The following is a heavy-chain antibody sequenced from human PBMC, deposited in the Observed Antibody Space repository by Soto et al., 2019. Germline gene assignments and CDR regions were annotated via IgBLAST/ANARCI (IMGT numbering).Heavy chain of an antibody. Sequence: PEKLCHTTAVSGCSISSSNWWSWGRQPPGTGLEWIGEIYHSGSTNYNPSLKSRVTISVDKSKNQFYLKLSSVTAADKAVYYCARVQITMVRGVINNYYYYYGMDVWGQGTTVT. CDR3: ARVQITMVRGVINNYYYYYGMDV. CDR2: IYHSGST. V-gene: IGHV4-4*03. CDR1: GCSISSSNW. D-gene: IGHD3-10*01. J-gene: IGHJ6*02.